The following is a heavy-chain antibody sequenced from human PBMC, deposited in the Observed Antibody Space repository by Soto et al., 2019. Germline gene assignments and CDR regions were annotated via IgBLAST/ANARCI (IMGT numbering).Heavy chain of an antibody. Sequence: QVQLQESGPGLVKSSQTLSLTCSVSGTSISSGDRYWSWLRQPPGRGLEWIGYIYYTGSTYPSPPIKSRLTISVDTSTNQFSLKLTSAAAADTAVYYCASYTVNNSGYYDYWGQGTLVTVSS. J-gene: IGHJ4*02. CDR2: IYYTGST. D-gene: IGHD6-19*01. CDR3: ASYTVNNSGYYDY. V-gene: IGHV4-30-4*01. CDR1: GTSISSGDRY.